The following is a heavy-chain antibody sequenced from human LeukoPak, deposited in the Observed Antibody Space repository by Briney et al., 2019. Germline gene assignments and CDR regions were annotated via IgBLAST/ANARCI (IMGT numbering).Heavy chain of an antibody. V-gene: IGHV1-69*13. CDR2: IIPIFGTA. J-gene: IGHJ4*02. D-gene: IGHD2-2*01. CDR1: GGTFSSYA. CDR3: ARDECATTSCYCAY. Sequence: ASVKVSCKASGGTFSSYAISWVRQAPGQGLEWMGGIIPIFGTANYAQKFQGRVTITADESTSTAYMELSSLRSDDTAVYYCARDECATTSCYCAYWGQGTLVTVSS.